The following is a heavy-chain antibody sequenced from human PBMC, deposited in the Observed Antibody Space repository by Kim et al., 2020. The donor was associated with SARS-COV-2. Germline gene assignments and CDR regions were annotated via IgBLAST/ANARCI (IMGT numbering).Heavy chain of an antibody. D-gene: IGHD3-22*01. J-gene: IGHJ4*02. V-gene: IGHV3-23*01. CDR3: ARGIDRTGYYAFDY. CDR1: GFTFSNYA. Sequence: GGYLRLSCVASGFTFSNYAMSWVRQAPGKGLEWVSAIRGDTCNKYYVDSVKGRVTISRDSPKNTMYLQMNSLRAEDTAVYYCARGIDRTGYYAFDYWGQGTLVPVSS. CDR2: IRGDTCNK.